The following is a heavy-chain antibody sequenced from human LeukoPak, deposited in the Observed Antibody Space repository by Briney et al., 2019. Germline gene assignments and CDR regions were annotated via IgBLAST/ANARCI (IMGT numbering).Heavy chain of an antibody. V-gene: IGHV1-8*01. J-gene: IGHJ6*03. D-gene: IGHD1-7*01. CDR2: MNPNSGNT. CDR3: ARGLELELNYYYYYYMDV. CDR1: GYTFTSYD. Sequence: GASVKVSCKASGYTFTSYDINWVRQATGQGLEWMGWMNPNSGNTGYAQKFQGRVTITRNTSISTAYMELSSLRSEDTAVYYCARGLELELNYYYYYYMDVWGKGTTVTVSS.